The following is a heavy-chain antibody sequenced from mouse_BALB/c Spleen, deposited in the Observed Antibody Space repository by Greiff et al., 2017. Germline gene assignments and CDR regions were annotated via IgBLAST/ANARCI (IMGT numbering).Heavy chain of an antibody. CDR1: GYTFTSYY. J-gene: IGHJ4*01. Sequence: QVQLQQSGPELVKPGASVRISCKASGYTFTSYYIHWVKQRPGQGLEWIGWIYPGNVNTKYNEKFKGKATLTADKSSSTAYMQLSSLTSEDSAVYFCARGGRYYAMDYWGQGTSVTVSS. CDR3: ARGGRYYAMDY. V-gene: IGHV1S56*01. CDR2: IYPGNVNT.